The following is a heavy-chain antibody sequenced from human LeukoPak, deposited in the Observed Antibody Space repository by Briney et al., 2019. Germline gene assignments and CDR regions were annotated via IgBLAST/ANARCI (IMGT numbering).Heavy chain of an antibody. CDR2: VSGTGGRT. CDR3: VKASSSSPQYNWFDA. V-gene: IGHV3-23*01. J-gene: IGHJ5*02. Sequence: GGSLRLSCAVSGLTFNNYAMSWVRQAPGKGLEWVSVVSGTGGRTYYADSAKGRFTISRDNSKNTLYLQMNSLRAEDTALYYCVKASSSSPQYNWFDAWGQGTLVTVSS. D-gene: IGHD6-6*01. CDR1: GLTFNNYA.